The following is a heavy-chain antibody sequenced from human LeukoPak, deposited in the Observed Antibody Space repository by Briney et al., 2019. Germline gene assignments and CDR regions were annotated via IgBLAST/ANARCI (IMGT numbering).Heavy chain of an antibody. V-gene: IGHV3-21*01. CDR3: ASGDSGDLYIDY. J-gene: IGHJ4*02. CDR2: ISSSGSHI. D-gene: IGHD4-17*01. Sequence: GGSLRLSCAASGFTFSSHSMNWVRQAPGKGLEWISSISSSGSHIFQVDSVKGRFTISRDNARHSLYLQMSSLRAEDTAVYYCASGDSGDLYIDYWGQGTLVTVSS. CDR1: GFTFSSHS.